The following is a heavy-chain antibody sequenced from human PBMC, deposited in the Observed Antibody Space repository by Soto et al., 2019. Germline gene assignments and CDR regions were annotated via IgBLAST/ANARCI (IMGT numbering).Heavy chain of an antibody. CDR2: LSAGGGST. D-gene: IGHD4-17*01. CDR1: GFTFSTYA. CDR3: AHPRGYGVFDAYDI. Sequence: PGGSLRLSCAASGFTFSTYAMSWVRQAPGKGLEWVSALSAGGGSTYYADSVKGRFTISRDNSVNALYLQMNSLRIEDTAVYYWAHPRGYGVFDAYDIWGQGTMVTVSS. J-gene: IGHJ3*02. V-gene: IGHV3-23*01.